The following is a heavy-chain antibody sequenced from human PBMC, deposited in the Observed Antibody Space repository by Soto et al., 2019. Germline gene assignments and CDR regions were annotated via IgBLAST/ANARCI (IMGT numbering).Heavy chain of an antibody. J-gene: IGHJ3*02. CDR1: WFSLSTSGVG. V-gene: IGHV2-5*02. Sequence: QITLKESGPTRVKPTQTLTLTCTFSWFSLSTSGVGVGWIRQPPGKALEWLALIYWDDDKRYSPSLKSRLTITKDTSKNQLGLTRTNMDPVDTATYYCAHHRAARDAFDIWGQGTMVTVSS. CDR3: AHHRAARDAFDI. CDR2: IYWDDDK.